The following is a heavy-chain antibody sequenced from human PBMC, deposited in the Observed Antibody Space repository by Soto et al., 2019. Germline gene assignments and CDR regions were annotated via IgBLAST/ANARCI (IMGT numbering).Heavy chain of an antibody. Sequence: SSVKVSCKASGGTFSNFAISWVRQAPGQGLEWMGGIIPIFGSSNYAQKFQGRVTITADESTSTAYMELSSLRSEDTAVYYCARGKFGELLYARSDAFDIWGQGTMVTVSS. D-gene: IGHD3-10*01. V-gene: IGHV1-69*13. J-gene: IGHJ3*02. CDR2: IIPIFGSS. CDR3: ARGKFGELLYARSDAFDI. CDR1: GGTFSNFA.